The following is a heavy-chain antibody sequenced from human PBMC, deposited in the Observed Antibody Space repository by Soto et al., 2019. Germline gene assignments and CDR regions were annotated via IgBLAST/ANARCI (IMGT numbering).Heavy chain of an antibody. D-gene: IGHD3-22*01. V-gene: IGHV3-11*06. Sequence: PGAFVTFSCAASGFTFSEYYMSWLRQAPGKGVWGVSYISSSSRYTNCADSVKGRVTISRDNAKNSLYLQMNSLRAEDTALYYWGRAVTDERYYDGRGYHYRMDVCGQWTTVTVSS. CDR2: ISSSSRYT. J-gene: IGHJ6*02. CDR3: GRAVTDERYYDGRGYHYRMDV. CDR1: GFTFSEYY.